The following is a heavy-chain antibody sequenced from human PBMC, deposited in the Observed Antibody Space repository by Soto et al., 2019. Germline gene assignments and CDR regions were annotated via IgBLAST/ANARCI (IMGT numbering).Heavy chain of an antibody. CDR1: GYTFSGYY. D-gene: IGHD4-17*01. Sequence: QVQLVQSGAEVKKPGASVKVSCKISGYTFSGYYIHWVRQAPGQGLEWMGWINPSGGGTNYAQKFQGWVTMTRDTSISTAFMEVTRLKSDDTAVYYCTRGSPTTTPFDYWGQGTLVTVSS. J-gene: IGHJ4*02. CDR3: TRGSPTTTPFDY. CDR2: INPSGGGT. V-gene: IGHV1-2*04.